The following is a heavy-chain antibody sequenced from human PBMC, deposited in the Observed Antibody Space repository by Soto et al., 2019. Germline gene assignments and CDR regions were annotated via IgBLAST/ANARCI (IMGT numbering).Heavy chain of an antibody. CDR2: VYNSGST. Sequence: SETLSLTCTVSGGSISSNYWTWIRQPPGKGLEWIGYVYNSGSTNYNPSHKSRVTISEDTSKSQFSLKVNSMTAADTAVYYCARYRREAVAGYTLDNWGQGILVTVS. CDR1: GGSISSNY. D-gene: IGHD6-13*01. V-gene: IGHV4-59*01. CDR3: ARYRREAVAGYTLDN. J-gene: IGHJ4*02.